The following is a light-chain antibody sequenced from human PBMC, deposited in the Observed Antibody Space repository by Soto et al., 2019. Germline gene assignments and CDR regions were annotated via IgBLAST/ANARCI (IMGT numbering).Light chain of an antibody. CDR3: SSYTSTNVVI. Sequence: QSALTQPASVSGSPGQSITISCTGSSSDIGDYKYVSWYKHHPGKAPKLMIYDVSNRPSGVSNRFSGSKSGNTASLTISGFQAEDEADYYCSSYTSTNVVIFGGGTKLTVL. CDR1: SSDIGDYKY. CDR2: DVS. V-gene: IGLV2-14*03. J-gene: IGLJ2*01.